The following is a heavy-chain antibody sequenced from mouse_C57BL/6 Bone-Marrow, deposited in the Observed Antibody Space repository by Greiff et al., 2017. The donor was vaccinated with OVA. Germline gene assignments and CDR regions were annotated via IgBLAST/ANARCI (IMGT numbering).Heavy chain of an antibody. CDR2: ISSGGSYT. V-gene: IGHV5-6*01. D-gene: IGHD3-2*02. CDR1: GFTFSSYG. Sequence: EVQLQESGGDLVKPGGSLKLSCAASGFTFSSYGMSWVRQTPDKRLEWVATISSGGSYTYYPDSVKGRFTISRDNAKNTLYLQMSSLKSEDTAMYYCARSSGSYYFDYWGQGTTLTVSS. J-gene: IGHJ2*01. CDR3: ARSSGSYYFDY.